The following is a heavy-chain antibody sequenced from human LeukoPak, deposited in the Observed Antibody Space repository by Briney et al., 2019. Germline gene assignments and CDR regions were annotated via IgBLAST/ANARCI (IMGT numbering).Heavy chain of an antibody. CDR1: GFTFSSYA. CDR2: ISGSGGST. D-gene: IGHD6-13*01. Sequence: GGPLRLSCAASGFTFSSYAMSWVRQAPGKGLEWVSAISGSGGSTYYADSVKGRFTISRDNSKTTLYLQMNSLRAEDTAVYYCAKDPRGFSSSWYLNYYYGMDAWGQGTTVTVSS. V-gene: IGHV3-23*01. CDR3: AKDPRGFSSSWYLNYYYGMDA. J-gene: IGHJ6*02.